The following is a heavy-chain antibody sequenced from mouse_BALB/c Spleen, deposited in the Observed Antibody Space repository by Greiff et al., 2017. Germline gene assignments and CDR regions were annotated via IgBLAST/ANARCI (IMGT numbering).Heavy chain of an antibody. CDR1: GFNIKDYY. D-gene: IGHD1-1*01. Sequence: EVKLVESGAELVRPGALVKLSCKASGFNIKDYYMHWVKQRPEQGLEWIGWIDPENGNTIYDPKFQGKASITADTSSNTAYLQLSSLTSEDTAVYYCARRYYYGSSHYYAMDYWGQGTSVTVSS. J-gene: IGHJ4*01. CDR2: IDPENGNT. CDR3: ARRYYYGSSHYYAMDY. V-gene: IGHV14-1*02.